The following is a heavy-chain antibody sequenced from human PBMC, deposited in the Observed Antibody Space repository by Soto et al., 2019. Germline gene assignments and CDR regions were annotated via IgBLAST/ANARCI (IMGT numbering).Heavy chain of an antibody. CDR3: ARDEADYYGSSGYPDY. CDR1: GFTFSSYG. D-gene: IGHD3-22*01. V-gene: IGHV3-33*01. Sequence: PGGSLRLSCAASGFTFSSYGMHWVRQAPGKGLEWVAVIWYDGSNKYYADSVKGRFTISRDNSKNTLYLQMNSLRAEDTAVYYCARDEADYYGSSGYPDYWGQGTLVTVSS. CDR2: IWYDGSNK. J-gene: IGHJ4*02.